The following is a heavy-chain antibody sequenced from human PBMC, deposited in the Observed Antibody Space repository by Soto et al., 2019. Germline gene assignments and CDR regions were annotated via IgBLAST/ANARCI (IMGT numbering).Heavy chain of an antibody. J-gene: IGHJ4*02. Sequence: QVQLQESGPGLVKPSETLSLICTFSGSSSRTYYWTWVRQPPGQGLEGIGYVSDSWTTKYSPSLKSRLTISIDTSKNQFNLKLNSVTAADTAMYYCARGTGYTSCWYEFADYWGQGTLVTVSS. V-gene: IGHV4-59*08. CDR2: VSDSWTT. CDR3: ARGTGYTSCWYEFADY. CDR1: GSSSRTYY. D-gene: IGHD6-19*01.